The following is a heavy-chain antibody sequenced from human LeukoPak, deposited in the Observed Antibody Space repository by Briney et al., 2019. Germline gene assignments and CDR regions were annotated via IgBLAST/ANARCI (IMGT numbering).Heavy chain of an antibody. CDR3: AAGYSGSYLGDY. CDR1: VGTFTSYA. V-gene: IGHV1-69*13. Sequence: SVKVSCKTSVGTFTSYAISWVRQARGQGLEWMGGIIPIFGTANYAQKFQGRVTITADESTSTAYMELSSLRSEDTAVYYCAAGYSGSYLGDYWGEGTLVTVSS. D-gene: IGHD1-26*01. J-gene: IGHJ4*02. CDR2: IIPIFGTA.